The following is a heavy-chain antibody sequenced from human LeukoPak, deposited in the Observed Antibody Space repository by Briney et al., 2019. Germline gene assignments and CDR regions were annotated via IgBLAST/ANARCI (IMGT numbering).Heavy chain of an antibody. D-gene: IGHD1-26*01. CDR1: GFTFSTYG. J-gene: IGHJ3*02. CDR3: ATYSGSYPAFDI. CDR2: INWNGGST. V-gene: IGHV3-20*04. Sequence: GGSLRLPCAASGFTFSTYGMSWVRQAPGKGLEWVSGINWNGGSTGYADSVKGRFTISRDNAKNSLYLQMNSLRAEDTALYYCATYSGSYPAFDIWGQGTMVTVSS.